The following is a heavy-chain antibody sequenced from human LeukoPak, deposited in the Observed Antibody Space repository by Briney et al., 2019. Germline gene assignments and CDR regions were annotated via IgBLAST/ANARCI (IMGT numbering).Heavy chain of an antibody. J-gene: IGHJ4*02. D-gene: IGHD5-18*01. CDR3: ARERGYNYGYSGYYDQ. CDR2: ISTSGAGT. CDR1: GFTFSIE. Sequence: GGSLRLSCAASGFTFSIEMNWVRQAPGKGLEWISYISTSGAGTYYADSVKGRFTVSRDNAKNSMYLRMDTLRAEDTAVYYCARERGYNYGYSGYYDQWGQGILVTVSS. V-gene: IGHV3-48*03.